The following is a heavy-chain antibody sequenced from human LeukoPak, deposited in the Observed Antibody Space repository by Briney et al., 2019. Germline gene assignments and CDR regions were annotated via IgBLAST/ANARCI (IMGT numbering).Heavy chain of an antibody. CDR1: GGTFSSYA. CDR2: IIPIFGTA. D-gene: IGHD2-15*01. V-gene: IGHV1-69*05. CDR3: ARDCSGGSCYSGGHFDY. Sequence: ASVKVSCKASGGTFSSYAISWVRQAPGQGLEWMGGIIPIFGTANYAQKFQGRVTITTDESTSTAYMELSSLRSEDTAVYYCARDCSGGSCYSGGHFDYWGQGTLVTVSS. J-gene: IGHJ4*02.